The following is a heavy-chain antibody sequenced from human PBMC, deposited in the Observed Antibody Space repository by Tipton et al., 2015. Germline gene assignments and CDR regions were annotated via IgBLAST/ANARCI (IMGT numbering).Heavy chain of an antibody. Sequence: QLEQSGAEVKKPGESLKISCKGSGYIFTSFWIGWVRQMPGKGLEWMGTIYTGDSETRYNPSFQGQVTISADKSSPTAYLQWRSLKASDPAMYYCVRRARRVGSHSYPYYFDYWGQGTLVPVSS. J-gene: IGHJ4*02. V-gene: IGHV5-51*01. CDR1: GYIFTSFW. D-gene: IGHD1-26*01. CDR3: VRRARRVGSHSYPYYFDY. CDR2: IYTGDSET.